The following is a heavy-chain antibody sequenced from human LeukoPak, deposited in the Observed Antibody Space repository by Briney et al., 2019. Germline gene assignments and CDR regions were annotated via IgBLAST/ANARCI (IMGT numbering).Heavy chain of an antibody. CDR3: ARDLDWFDP. V-gene: IGHV4-39*07. CDR2: IYYSGST. CDR1: GGSISSSSYY. J-gene: IGHJ5*02. Sequence: ETLSLTCTVSGGSISSSSYYWGWIRQPPGKGLEWIGSIYYSGSTYYNPSLKSRVTISVDTSKNQFSLKLSSVTAADTAVYYCARDLDWFDPWGQGTLVTVSS.